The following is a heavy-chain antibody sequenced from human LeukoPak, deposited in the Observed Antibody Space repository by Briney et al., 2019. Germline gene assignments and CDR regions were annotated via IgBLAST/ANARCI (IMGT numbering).Heavy chain of an antibody. V-gene: IGHV4-39*01. CDR3: ARHPMIVVGFDP. J-gene: IGHJ5*02. Sequence: PSETLSLTCTVSGGSISSSSYYWGWIRQPPGKGLEWIGSIYYSGSTYYNPSLKSRVTISVDTSKNQFSLKLSSVTAADTAVYYCARHPMIVVGFDPWGQGTLVTVSS. CDR1: GGSISSSSYY. D-gene: IGHD3-22*01. CDR2: IYYSGST.